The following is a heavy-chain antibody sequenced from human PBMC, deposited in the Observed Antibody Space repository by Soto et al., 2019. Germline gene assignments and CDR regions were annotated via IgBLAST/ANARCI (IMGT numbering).Heavy chain of an antibody. D-gene: IGHD6-13*01. CDR2: ISAYNGNT. Sequence: ASVKVSCKASGYTFTSYGISWVRQAPGQGLEWMGWISAYNGNTNYAQKLQGRVTMTTDTSTSTAYMELRSLRSDDTAVYYCARYPHSRWYFVNWFDPWGQGTLVTVSS. V-gene: IGHV1-18*01. J-gene: IGHJ5*02. CDR1: GYTFTSYG. CDR3: ARYPHSRWYFVNWFDP.